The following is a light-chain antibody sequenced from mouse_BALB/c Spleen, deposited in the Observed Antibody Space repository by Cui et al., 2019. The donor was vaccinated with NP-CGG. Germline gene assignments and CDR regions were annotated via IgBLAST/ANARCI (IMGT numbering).Light chain of an antibody. CDR3: ALWYSNHWV. V-gene: IGLV1*01. Sequence: QAVVTQDSAHTTSSGETVTLTCRSSTGAVTTSNYANWVQEKPDHLFTGLIGGTNNRVPGVPARFSGSLIGDKAALTITGAQTEDEAIYFCALWYSNHWVFGGGTKLTVL. CDR2: GTN. J-gene: IGLJ1*01. CDR1: TGAVTTSNY.